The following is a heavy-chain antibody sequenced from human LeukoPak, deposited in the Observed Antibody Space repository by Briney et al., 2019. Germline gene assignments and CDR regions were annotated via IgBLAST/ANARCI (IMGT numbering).Heavy chain of an antibody. CDR1: GFTFTNYA. D-gene: IGHD5-12*01. CDR2: ISASGVMT. J-gene: IGHJ4*02. Sequence: GGSLRLSCAASGFTFTNYAMTWVRQAPGKGLEWVSSISASGVMTYYADSVKGRFTDSRDNSKNTLYLQMNNLRADDTAVYCCARESGYAVGDFWGQGTLVTVSS. V-gene: IGHV3-23*01. CDR3: ARESGYAVGDF.